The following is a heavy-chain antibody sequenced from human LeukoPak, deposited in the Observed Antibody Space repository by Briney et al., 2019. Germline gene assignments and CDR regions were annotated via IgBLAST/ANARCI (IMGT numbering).Heavy chain of an antibody. D-gene: IGHD3-10*01. J-gene: IGHJ4*02. CDR2: ISGSGGST. CDR3: AKGKSARVRGVIITYLVY. V-gene: IGHV3-23*01. Sequence: GGSLRLSCAASGFTFSSYAMSWVRQAPGKGLEWVSAISGSGGSTYYADSVKGRFTISRDTSKNTLYLQMNSLRAEDTAVYYCAKGKSARVRGVIITYLVYWGQGTLVTVSS. CDR1: GFTFSSYA.